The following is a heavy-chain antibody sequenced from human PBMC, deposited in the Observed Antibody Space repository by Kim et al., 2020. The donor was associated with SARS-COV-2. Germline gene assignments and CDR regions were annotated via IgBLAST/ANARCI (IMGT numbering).Heavy chain of an antibody. CDR3: ARVAYGSGSYAYYFDY. V-gene: IGHV4-31*03. D-gene: IGHD3-10*01. Sequence: SETLSLTCTVSGGSISSGGYYLSWIRQHPGKGLEWIGYIYYSGSTYYNPSLKSRVTISVDTSKNQFSLKLSSVTAADTAVYYCARVAYGSGSYAYYFDYWGQGTLVTVSS. CDR2: IYYSGST. CDR1: GGSISSGGYY. J-gene: IGHJ4*02.